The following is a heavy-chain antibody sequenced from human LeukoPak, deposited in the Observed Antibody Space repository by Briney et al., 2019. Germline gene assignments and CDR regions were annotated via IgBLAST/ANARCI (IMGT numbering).Heavy chain of an antibody. Sequence: GGSLRLSCAASGFTFSSYSMNWVRQAPGKGLEWVSYISSSSSTIYYADSVKGRFTISRDNAKNSLYLQMNSLRAEDTALYYCAKDSGSYFHYSDYWGQGTLVTVSS. J-gene: IGHJ4*02. V-gene: IGHV3-48*04. D-gene: IGHD1-26*01. CDR1: GFTFSSYS. CDR2: ISSSSSTI. CDR3: AKDSGSYFHYSDY.